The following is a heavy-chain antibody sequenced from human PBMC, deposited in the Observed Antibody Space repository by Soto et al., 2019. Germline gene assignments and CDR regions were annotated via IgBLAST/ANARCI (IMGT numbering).Heavy chain of an antibody. CDR2: ISYDGSNK. J-gene: IGHJ4*02. D-gene: IGHD5-18*01. CDR3: ARDILGDTAMVGISDY. V-gene: IGHV3-30-3*01. CDR1: GFTFSSYA. Sequence: QVQLVESGGGVVQPGRSLRLSCAASGFTFSSYAMHWVRQAPGKGLEWVAVISYDGSNKYYADSVKGRFTISRDHPKNSLYLQMNSLRAEDTAVYYCARDILGDTAMVGISDYWGQGILVTVSS.